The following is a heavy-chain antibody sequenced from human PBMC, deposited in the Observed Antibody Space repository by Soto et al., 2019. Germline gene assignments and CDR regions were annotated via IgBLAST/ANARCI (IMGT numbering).Heavy chain of an antibody. Sequence: QVQLVQSGAEVKKPGASVKVSCKASGYTFTSYDINWVRQATGQGLEWMGWMNPNSGNTGYAQKFQGRVTMTRNTSISTAYMELSSLRSEDTAVYSCALMVVPAAADAFDIWGQGTMVTVSS. D-gene: IGHD2-2*01. CDR2: MNPNSGNT. CDR3: ALMVVPAAADAFDI. CDR1: GYTFTSYD. V-gene: IGHV1-8*01. J-gene: IGHJ3*02.